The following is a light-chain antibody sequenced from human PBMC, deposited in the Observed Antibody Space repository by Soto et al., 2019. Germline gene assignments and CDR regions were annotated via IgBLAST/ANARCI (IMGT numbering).Light chain of an antibody. V-gene: IGKV1-39*01. J-gene: IGKJ1*01. CDR2: AAS. Sequence: GERVTITCRASQSISSYLNWYQQKPGKAPKLLIYAASSLQSGVPSRFSGSGSGRDFTLTISSLQPEDFATYYCQQSYSTPPQTFGQGTKVDIK. CDR1: QSISSY. CDR3: QQSYSTPPQT.